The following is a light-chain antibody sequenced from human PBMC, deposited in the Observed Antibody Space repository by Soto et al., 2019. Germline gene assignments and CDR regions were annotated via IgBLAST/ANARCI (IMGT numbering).Light chain of an antibody. CDR2: AAS. J-gene: IGKJ2*01. V-gene: IGKV1-39*01. CDR1: QSISTY. Sequence: DLQMTQSPSSLSASVGDRVTITCRASQSISTYLNWYQQKPGKAPKLLISAASSLQSGVPSRFSGSGSGTDFTVTISSLQPEDFATYYCQQSYSTQYTFGQGTKLEIK. CDR3: QQSYSTQYT.